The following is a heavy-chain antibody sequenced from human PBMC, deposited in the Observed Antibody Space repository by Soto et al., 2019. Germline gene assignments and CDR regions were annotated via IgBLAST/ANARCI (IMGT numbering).Heavy chain of an antibody. CDR1: GNTFTNYY. V-gene: IGHV1-46*03. J-gene: IGHJ6*03. Sequence: QVQLVQSGAEVKKPGASVRVSCRPSGNTFTNYYIHWVRQAPGQGLEWMGLINPTGENTMYAQKFRDRVILTRNTSTSTVNMELSSLRSEDTAVYFCARGGGLAGYMDVWGTGTTVTVAS. CDR3: ARGGGLAGYMDV. D-gene: IGHD3-16*01. CDR2: INPTGENT.